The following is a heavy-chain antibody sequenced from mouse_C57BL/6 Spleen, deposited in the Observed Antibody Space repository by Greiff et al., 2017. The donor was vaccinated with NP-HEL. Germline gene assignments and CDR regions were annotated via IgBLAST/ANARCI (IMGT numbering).Heavy chain of an antibody. Sequence: VQLQQSGAELVKPGASVKISCKASGYAFSSYWMNWVKQRPGKGLEWIGQIYPGDGDTNYNGKFKGKATLTADKSSSTAYMQLSSLTSEDSAVYFCARSLNLLYAMDYWGQGTSVTVSS. CDR2: IYPGDGDT. CDR3: ARSLNLLYAMDY. D-gene: IGHD2-1*01. CDR1: GYAFSSYW. V-gene: IGHV1-80*01. J-gene: IGHJ4*01.